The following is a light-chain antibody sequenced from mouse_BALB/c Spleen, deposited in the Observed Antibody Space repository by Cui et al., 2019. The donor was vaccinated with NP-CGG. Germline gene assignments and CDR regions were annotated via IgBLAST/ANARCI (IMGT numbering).Light chain of an antibody. CDR1: TGAVTTTNY. Sequence: QGVLTQDSHLTTSPGETVTLTCRSSTGAVTTTNYANWVQEKPDHLFTGLIGGTNNRAPGVPARFSGSLIGDKAALTITGAQTEDEAKYFCALWYSNHWVFGGGTKLTVL. J-gene: IGLJ1*01. V-gene: IGLV1*01. CDR2: GTN. CDR3: ALWYSNHWV.